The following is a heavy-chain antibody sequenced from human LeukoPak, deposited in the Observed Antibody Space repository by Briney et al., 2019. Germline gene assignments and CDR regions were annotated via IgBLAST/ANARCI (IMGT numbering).Heavy chain of an antibody. CDR1: GFTFSSYA. V-gene: IGHV3-23*01. D-gene: IGHD5-12*01. J-gene: IGHJ4*02. CDR3: ARNENSGWGYFDY. Sequence: GGSLRLSCAASGFTFSSYAMSWVRQAPGKGLEWVSVIGGSNGITFYVGSVKGRFTISRDNSKDTLYLQMNSLRAEDTAVYYCARNENSGWGYFDYWGQGTLVTVSS. CDR2: IGGSNGIT.